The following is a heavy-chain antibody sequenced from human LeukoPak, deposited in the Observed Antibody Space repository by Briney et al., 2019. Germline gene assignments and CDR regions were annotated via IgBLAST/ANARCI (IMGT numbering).Heavy chain of an antibody. CDR3: FGRSMAVAGTNLY. J-gene: IGHJ4*02. Sequence: GGSLRLSCAASGFTVSSNYMSWVRQTPGKGLEWVSVIYSGGSTYYADSVKGRFTISRDNSKNTLYLQMNSLRAEDTAVCYCFGRSMAVAGTNLYWGQGTLVTVSS. D-gene: IGHD6-19*01. V-gene: IGHV3-66*01. CDR1: GFTVSSNY. CDR2: IYSGGST.